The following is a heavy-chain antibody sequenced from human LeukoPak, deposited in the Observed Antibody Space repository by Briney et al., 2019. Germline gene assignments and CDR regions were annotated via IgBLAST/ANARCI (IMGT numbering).Heavy chain of an antibody. D-gene: IGHD6-13*01. CDR3: ARVGGMVPAAGSVDFDF. CDR1: GYTFTDHN. CDR2: MRSDRDDT. Sequence: ASVKVSCKASGYTFTDHNIHWVRQATGQGLEWMGWMRSDRDDTGYAQKFQDRVTMTKDTSITTAYMELSSLTSEDTAVYYCARVGGMVPAAGSVDFDFWGQGTLVTVSS. J-gene: IGHJ4*02. V-gene: IGHV1-8*01.